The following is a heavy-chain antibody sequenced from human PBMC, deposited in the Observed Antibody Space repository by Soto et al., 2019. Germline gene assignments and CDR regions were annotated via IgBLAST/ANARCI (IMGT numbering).Heavy chain of an antibody. J-gene: IGHJ5*02. Sequence: GGSLRLSCAASGFTFSSYGMHWVRQAPGKGLEWVAVIWYDGSNKYYADSVKGRFTISRDNSKNTLYLQMNSLRAEDTAVYYCARAGYSSSWPQYNWFDPWGQGTLVTVSS. D-gene: IGHD6-13*01. CDR2: IWYDGSNK. CDR1: GFTFSSYG. V-gene: IGHV3-30*19. CDR3: ARAGYSSSWPQYNWFDP.